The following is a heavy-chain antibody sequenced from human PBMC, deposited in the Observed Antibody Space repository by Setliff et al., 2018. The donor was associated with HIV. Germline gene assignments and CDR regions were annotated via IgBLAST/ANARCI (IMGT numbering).Heavy chain of an antibody. Sequence: SETLSLTCAVFGGSFTDIGGSFTDYYWIWIRQPPGKGLEWIGEINHSGSTHYNPSLKSRFTISVDTSKNQFSLKLSSVTAADTAVYYCARQGQLGSEWGQGTQVTVSS. D-gene: IGHD1-1*01. CDR1: GGSFTDIGGSFTDYY. J-gene: IGHJ4*02. CDR2: INHSGST. CDR3: ARQGQLGSE. V-gene: IGHV4-34*01.